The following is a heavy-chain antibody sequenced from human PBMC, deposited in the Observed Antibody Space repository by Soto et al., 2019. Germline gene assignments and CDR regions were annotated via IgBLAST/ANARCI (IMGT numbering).Heavy chain of an antibody. CDR1: GFTFSSYA. CDR2: ISSSGGST. CDR3: AKRLNGDSGPFDY. Sequence: EVQLLESGGVLVQPGGSLRLSCSASGFTFSSYAMNWVRQAPGKGLEWVSAISSSGGSTYYADSVKGRFTISRDNSKNTLYLQMSSLRAEDTAVSYCAKRLNGDSGPFDYWGQGTLVTVSS. J-gene: IGHJ4*02. D-gene: IGHD4-17*01. V-gene: IGHV3-23*01.